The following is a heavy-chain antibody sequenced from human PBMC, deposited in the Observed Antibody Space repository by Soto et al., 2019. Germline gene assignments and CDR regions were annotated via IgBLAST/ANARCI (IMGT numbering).Heavy chain of an antibody. CDR3: ARGSRPLMVYAHRAKYYYYYMDV. Sequence: SETLSLTCAVYGGSFSGYYWSWIRQPPGKGLEWIGEINHSGSTNYNPSLKSRVTISVDTSKNQFSLKLSSVTAADTAVYYCARGSRPLMVYAHRAKYYYYYMDVWGKGTTVTVSS. D-gene: IGHD2-8*01. V-gene: IGHV4-34*01. J-gene: IGHJ6*03. CDR2: INHSGST. CDR1: GGSFSGYY.